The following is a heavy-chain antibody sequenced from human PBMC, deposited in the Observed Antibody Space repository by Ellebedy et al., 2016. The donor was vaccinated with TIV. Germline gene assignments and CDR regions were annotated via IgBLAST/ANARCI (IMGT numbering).Heavy chain of an antibody. CDR3: ARHLRYTDWRRLEP. CDR1: RVSITDPTYY. J-gene: IGHJ5*02. Sequence: MPSETLSLTCTVSRVSITDPTYYWAWLRQPPGKGLAWLGTIFHSGTTYKSPALSSRGSMSVDTSRNQFSLDLKSVTAADTAVYYCARHLRYTDWRRLEPWGPGILVAVSS. CDR2: IFHSGTT. V-gene: IGHV4-39*01. D-gene: IGHD3-9*01.